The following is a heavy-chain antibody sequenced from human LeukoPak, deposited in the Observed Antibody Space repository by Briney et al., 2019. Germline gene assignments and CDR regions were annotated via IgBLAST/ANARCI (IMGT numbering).Heavy chain of an antibody. Sequence: SQTLSLTCAISGDSVSTKSATWNWIRQSPSRGLEWLGRTYYTSKWYNDYAVSVKSRITFNPDTSKNQFSLQLNSVTPEDTAVYYCAREGWFGEPPSHWFDPWGQGTLVTVSS. V-gene: IGHV6-1*01. D-gene: IGHD3-10*01. J-gene: IGHJ5*02. CDR1: GDSVSTKSAT. CDR3: AREGWFGEPPSHWFDP. CDR2: TYYTSKWYN.